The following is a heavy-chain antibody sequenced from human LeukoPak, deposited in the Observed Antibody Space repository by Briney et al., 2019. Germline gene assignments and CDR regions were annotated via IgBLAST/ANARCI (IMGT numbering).Heavy chain of an antibody. CDR1: GFPFSSYG. V-gene: IGHV3-64D*06. CDR2: ISGNGGST. D-gene: IGHD1-26*01. Sequence: GGSLRLSCSASGFPFSSYGMHWVRQAPGKGLEYVSTISGNGGSTYYADSVKGRFTISRDNSKNTLYLQVRSLRAEDTAVYYCVKAFGGSYQFDYWGQGTLVTVSS. CDR3: VKAFGGSYQFDY. J-gene: IGHJ4*02.